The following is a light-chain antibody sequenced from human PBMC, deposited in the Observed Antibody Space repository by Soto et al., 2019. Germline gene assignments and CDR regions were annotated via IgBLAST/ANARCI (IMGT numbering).Light chain of an antibody. CDR3: QHYGNSLT. Sequence: DIVLTQSPGTLSLSPGESVTLSCRASQSVSSSHLAWYQRKPGQAPRLFIYGASRRATGIPDRFSGSGSGTDFTLTISRLQPEDFAVYSCQHYGNSLTFGGGTKVEIK. CDR1: QSVSSSH. CDR2: GAS. J-gene: IGKJ4*01. V-gene: IGKV3-20*01.